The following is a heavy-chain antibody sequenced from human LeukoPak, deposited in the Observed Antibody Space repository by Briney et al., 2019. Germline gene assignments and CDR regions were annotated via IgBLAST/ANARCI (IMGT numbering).Heavy chain of an antibody. CDR1: GYGFHSYG. CDR2: ISGHDYHT. V-gene: IGHV1-18*01. J-gene: IGHJ4*02. D-gene: IGHD1-14*01. Sequence: ASVKVFCKACGYGFHSYGITWLRQAPGHGLEWMGWISGHDYHTEYAQKFQGRVTMSTDKSTSTASMEFRRLTYDDTGVYYCARDGGRLQTPESPINDYWGQGTLVTVSS. CDR3: ARDGGRLQTPESPINDY.